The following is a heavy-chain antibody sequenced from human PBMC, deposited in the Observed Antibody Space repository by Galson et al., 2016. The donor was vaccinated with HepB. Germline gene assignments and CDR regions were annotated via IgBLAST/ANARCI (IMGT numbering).Heavy chain of an antibody. Sequence: SVKVSCKASGYAFPSYGISWVRQAPGQGLEWMGRINPKSGNTNYAQSFQGRFTMTRDTSISTAYLDVTRLTSDDTAVYYCARGPYCGGDCFSGDALDFWGQGTMVTVSS. V-gene: IGHV1-2*06. CDR2: INPKSGNT. J-gene: IGHJ3*01. D-gene: IGHD2-21*02. CDR1: GYAFPSYG. CDR3: ARGPYCGGDCFSGDALDF.